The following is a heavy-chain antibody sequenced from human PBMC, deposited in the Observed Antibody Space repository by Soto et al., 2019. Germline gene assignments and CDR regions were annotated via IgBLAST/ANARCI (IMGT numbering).Heavy chain of an antibody. V-gene: IGHV3-21*01. CDR1: GFTFSSYS. CDR2: ISSSSSYI. CDR3: ASLPEITIFGVVTTDFDY. J-gene: IGHJ4*02. D-gene: IGHD3-3*01. Sequence: LRLSCAASGFTFSSYSMNWVRQAPGKGLEWVSSISSSSSYIYYADSVKGRFTISRDNAKNSLYLQMNSLRAEDTAVYYCASLPEITIFGVVTTDFDYWGQGTLVTVSS.